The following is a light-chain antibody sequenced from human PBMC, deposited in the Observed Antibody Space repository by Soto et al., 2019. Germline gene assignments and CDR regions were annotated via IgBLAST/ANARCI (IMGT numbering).Light chain of an antibody. CDR3: AAWDDSLNGWV. CDR2: SNN. CDR1: SSNIGSNT. J-gene: IGLJ3*02. V-gene: IGLV1-44*01. Sequence: QSALTQPPSASGTPGQRVTISCSGSSSNIGSNTVNWYQQLPGTAPKLLIYSNNQRPSGVPNRFSGSKSGTSASLAISGLQSEDEADYYCAAWDDSLNGWVFGGGTQLPS.